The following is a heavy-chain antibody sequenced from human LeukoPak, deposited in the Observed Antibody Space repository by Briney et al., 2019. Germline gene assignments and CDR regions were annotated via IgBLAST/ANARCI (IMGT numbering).Heavy chain of an antibody. CDR2: ISGSGGST. CDR1: GFTFSSDA. V-gene: IGHV3-23*01. J-gene: IGHJ3*02. D-gene: IGHD3-22*01. CDR3: TCGYYYDSSGYYEDAFDI. Sequence: GGSLRLSCAASGFTFSSDAMSWVRQAPGKGLEWVSAISGSGGSTYYADSVKGRFTISRDNAENSLYLQMNSLKTEDTAVYYCTCGYYYDSSGYYEDAFDIWGQGTMVTVSS.